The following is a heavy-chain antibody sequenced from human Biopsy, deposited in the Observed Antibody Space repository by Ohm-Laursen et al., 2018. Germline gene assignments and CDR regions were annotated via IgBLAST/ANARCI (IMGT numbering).Heavy chain of an antibody. V-gene: IGHV4-59*11. Sequence: GTLSLTCTVSGGSFTGHYWSWIRQPPGKGLEWIGHISCTGYTSYNASLKSRVTISVDTSRNHSSLRLSSLTAADTAVYYCARGSNDSGGLYFPRWGQGTLLTVSS. CDR3: ARGSNDSGGLYFPR. D-gene: IGHD4-23*01. CDR1: GGSFTGHY. J-gene: IGHJ4*02. CDR2: ISCTGYT.